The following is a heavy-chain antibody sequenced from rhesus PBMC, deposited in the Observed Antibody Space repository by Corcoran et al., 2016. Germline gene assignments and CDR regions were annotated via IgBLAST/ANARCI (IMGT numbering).Heavy chain of an antibody. CDR2: ISSDGSSK. CDR3: AKDEYYEDDYWLPLWY. J-gene: IGHJ4*01. D-gene: IGHD3-9*01. Sequence: EVQLAESGGGLVQPGGSLRLSCAASGFPFSRYWMSWVLQAPVKGLEWVSRISSDGSSKSYADSVKGRFTISRENAKNSLYLQMNSLRAEDTAVYYCAKDEYYEDDYWLPLWYWGQGVLVTVSS. CDR1: GFPFSRYW. V-gene: IGHV3-119*01.